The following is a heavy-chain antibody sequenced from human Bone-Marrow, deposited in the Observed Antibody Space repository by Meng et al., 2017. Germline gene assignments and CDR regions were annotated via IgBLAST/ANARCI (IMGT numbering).Heavy chain of an antibody. V-gene: IGHV3-74*01. D-gene: IGHD6-13*01. J-gene: IGHJ4*02. CDR1: GFTFSSYW. CDR3: ARRGVLAGLGY. CDR2: INSDGSST. Sequence: EVQLVESGGGLVQPGGSLRLSCAASGFTFSSYWMHWVRQAPGKGLVWVSRINSDGSSTTYADSVKGRFTTSRDNAKNTLYLQMNSLRAEDTAVYYCARRGVLAGLGYWGQGTLVTVSS.